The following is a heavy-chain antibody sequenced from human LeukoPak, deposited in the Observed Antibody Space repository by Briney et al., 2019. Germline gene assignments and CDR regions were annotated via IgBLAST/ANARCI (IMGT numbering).Heavy chain of an antibody. Sequence: SGGSLRLSCAASGFTFSSYAMSWVRQAPGKGLEWVSFISTSSSYIYYADSVKGRFTISRDNAKKSLYLQMNSLRAEDTAVYYCARASSSWYYFDNWGQGTQVTVSS. CDR1: GFTFSSYA. CDR2: ISTSSSYI. J-gene: IGHJ4*02. V-gene: IGHV3-21*01. D-gene: IGHD6-13*01. CDR3: ARASSSWYYFDN.